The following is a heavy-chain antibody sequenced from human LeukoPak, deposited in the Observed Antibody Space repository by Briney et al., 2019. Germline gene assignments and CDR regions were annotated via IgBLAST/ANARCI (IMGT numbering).Heavy chain of an antibody. CDR1: GFTFSTYE. J-gene: IGHJ4*02. V-gene: IGHV3-48*03. CDR2: ISSSGNTI. Sequence: GGSLRLSCAASGFTFSTYEMQWVRQAPGKGLEWVSYISSSGNTIYYADFVKGRFTMSRDNANNSLYLQMNSLRAEDTAVYYCSRGRLFGDYWGQGALVTVSS. CDR3: SRGRLFGDY. D-gene: IGHD2-21*02.